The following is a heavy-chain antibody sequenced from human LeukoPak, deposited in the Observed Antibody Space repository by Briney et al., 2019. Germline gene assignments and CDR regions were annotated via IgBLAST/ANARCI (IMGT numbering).Heavy chain of an antibody. CDR2: ISSSGSTI. V-gene: IGHV3-11*04. Sequence: KAGGSLRLSCAASGFTFSDYYMSWIRQAPGKGLEWVSYISSSGSTIYYADSVKGRFTISRDNAKNSLYLQMNSLRAEDTAVYYCAREIPRDTGIFDYWGQGTLVTVSS. D-gene: IGHD1-26*01. J-gene: IGHJ4*02. CDR3: AREIPRDTGIFDY. CDR1: GFTFSDYY.